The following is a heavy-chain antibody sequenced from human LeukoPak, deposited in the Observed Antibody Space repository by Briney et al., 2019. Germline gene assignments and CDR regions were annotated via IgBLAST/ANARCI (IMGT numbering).Heavy chain of an antibody. V-gene: IGHV4-34*01. CDR3: ARGGRLFLPY. D-gene: IGHD3-22*01. CDR1: GGSFSGYY. Sequence: PSETLSLTCAVYGGSFSGYYWNWIRQSPRKGLEWIGEINHSGNTSYNPSLKSRVTISVDTSKNQFSLKLSSVTAADTAVYYCARGGRLFLPYWGQGTLVTVSS. J-gene: IGHJ4*02. CDR2: INHSGNT.